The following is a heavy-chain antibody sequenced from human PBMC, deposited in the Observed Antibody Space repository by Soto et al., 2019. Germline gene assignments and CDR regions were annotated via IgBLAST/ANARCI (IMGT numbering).Heavy chain of an antibody. CDR3: ARDPAYSNYVPYFDY. CDR2: ISYDGSNK. Sequence: QVRLVESGGGVVQPGRSLRLSCAASGFTFSSYAMHWVRQAPGKGLEWVAVISYDGSNKYYADSVKGRFTISRDNSKNTLYLQMNSLRAEDTAVYYCARDPAYSNYVPYFDYWGQGTLVTVSS. CDR1: GFTFSSYA. D-gene: IGHD4-4*01. J-gene: IGHJ4*02. V-gene: IGHV3-30-3*01.